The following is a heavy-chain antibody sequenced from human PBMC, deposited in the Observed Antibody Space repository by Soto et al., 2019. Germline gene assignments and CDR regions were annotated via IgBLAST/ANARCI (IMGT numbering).Heavy chain of an antibody. CDR2: IYYSGST. Sequence: PSETLSLTCTVSGGSISSGDYYWSWIRQPPGKGLEWIGYIYYSGSTYYNPSLESRVTISVDTSKYQFSLKLSSVTAADTAVYYCARDVGGMDGDPGLFDYWGQGTLVTVSS. V-gene: IGHV4-30-4*01. CDR1: GGSISSGDYY. CDR3: ARDVGGMDGDPGLFDY. J-gene: IGHJ4*02. D-gene: IGHD4-17*01.